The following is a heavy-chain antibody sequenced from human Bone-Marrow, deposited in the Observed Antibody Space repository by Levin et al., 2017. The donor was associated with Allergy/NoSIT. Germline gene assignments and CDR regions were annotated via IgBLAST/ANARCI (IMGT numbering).Heavy chain of an antibody. D-gene: IGHD5-18*01. CDR1: GFTFSDYY. V-gene: IGHV3-11*01. Sequence: GGSLRLSCAASGFTFSDYYMNWIRQAPGKGLEWVSYISNSGYIMDYADSVKGRFTISRDNAKTSLYLQMNSLRAEDTAVYYCARGEYSYGSRDWFDPWGQGTLVTVSS. J-gene: IGHJ5*02. CDR2: ISNSGYIM. CDR3: ARGEYSYGSRDWFDP.